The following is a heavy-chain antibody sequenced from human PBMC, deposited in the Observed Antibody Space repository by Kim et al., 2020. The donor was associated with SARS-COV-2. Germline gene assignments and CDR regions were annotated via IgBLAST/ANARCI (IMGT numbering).Heavy chain of an antibody. CDR1: GYTLTELS. CDR3: ATLDSSGYYKEYYFDY. V-gene: IGHV1-24*01. Sequence: ASVKVSCKVSGYTLTELSMHWVRQAPGKGLEWMGGFDPEDGETIYAQKFQGRVTMTEDTSTDTVFMELSSLRSEDTAVYYCATLDSSGYYKEYYFDYWCQGTLVTVSS. CDR2: FDPEDGET. J-gene: IGHJ4*02. D-gene: IGHD3-22*01.